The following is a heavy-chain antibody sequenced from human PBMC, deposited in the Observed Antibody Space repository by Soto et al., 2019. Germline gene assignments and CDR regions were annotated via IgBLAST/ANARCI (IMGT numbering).Heavy chain of an antibody. CDR1: GFTFSSYN. V-gene: IGHV3-21*01. D-gene: IGHD6-19*01. CDR3: ARDVAPLTYSSRPPVLDHGMDA. J-gene: IGHJ6*02. Sequence: PGGSLRLSCAASGFTFSSYNMNWVRQAPGKGLEWVSSISSSSNYIYYADSVKGRFTISRDNAKNSLYLQMNSLRAEDTAVYYCARDVAPLTYSSRPPVLDHGMDAWG. CDR2: ISSSSNYI.